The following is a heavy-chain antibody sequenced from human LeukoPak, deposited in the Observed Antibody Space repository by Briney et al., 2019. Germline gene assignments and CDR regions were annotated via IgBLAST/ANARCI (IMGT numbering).Heavy chain of an antibody. CDR3: ARGDTVTTWFVNYYGMDV. V-gene: IGHV3-74*01. CDR1: GFTFSSHW. D-gene: IGHD4-17*01. CDR2: ISSDGSST. J-gene: IGHJ6*02. Sequence: PGGSLRLSCAASGFTFSSHWMHWVRQAPGKGLVWVTRISSDGSSTTYADSVKGRFTISRDNAKNTLYLQMSSLRAEDTAVYYCARGDTVTTWFVNYYGMDVWGQGTTVTVSS.